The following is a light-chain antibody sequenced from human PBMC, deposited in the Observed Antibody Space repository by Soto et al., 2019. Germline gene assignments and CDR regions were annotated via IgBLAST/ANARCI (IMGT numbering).Light chain of an antibody. J-gene: IGLJ1*01. CDR3: LSFTSSFTYI. Sequence: QSALTQPASVSGSAGQSITISCTGPSSDVGGYNYVSWYQHHPGKAPKLMIYEVTNRPSGVSIRFSGSKSGTTASLTISGLQAEDEADYYRLSFTSSFTYIFGTGTKVTVL. CDR2: EVT. V-gene: IGLV2-14*01. CDR1: SSDVGGYNY.